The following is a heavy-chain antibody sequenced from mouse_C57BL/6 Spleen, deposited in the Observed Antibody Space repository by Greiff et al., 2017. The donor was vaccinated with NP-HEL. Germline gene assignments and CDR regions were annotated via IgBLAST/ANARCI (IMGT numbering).Heavy chain of an antibody. V-gene: IGHV1-15*01. D-gene: IGHD2-4*01. CDR2: IDPETGGT. CDR3: TRGRLRRTSHWYFDV. CDR1: GYTFTDYE. J-gene: IGHJ1*03. Sequence: QVQLQQSGAELVRPGASVTLSCKASGYTFTDYEMHWVKQTPVHGLEWIGAIDPETGGTAYNQKFKGKAILTADKSSSTAYMELRSLTSEDSAVYYCTRGRLRRTSHWYFDVWGTGTTVTVSS.